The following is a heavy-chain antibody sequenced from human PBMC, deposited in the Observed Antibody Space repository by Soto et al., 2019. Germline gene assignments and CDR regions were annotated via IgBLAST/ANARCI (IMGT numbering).Heavy chain of an antibody. CDR2: ISYSGSP. D-gene: IGHD3-9*01. J-gene: IGHJ4*02. CDR1: GGSINSYY. V-gene: IGHV4-59*01. Sequence: QVQLQESGPGLVKPSETLSLTCAVSGGSINSYYWSWIRQPPGKGLEWIGYISYSGSPNYNPTLKSRVTISVDISKRQFSLQVSSVTAADTAVYYCARATGYYTEQDFDYWGQGTLVTVSS. CDR3: ARATGYYTEQDFDY.